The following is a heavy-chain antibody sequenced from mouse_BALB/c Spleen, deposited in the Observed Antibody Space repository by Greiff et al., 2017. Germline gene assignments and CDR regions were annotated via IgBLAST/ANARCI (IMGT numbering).Heavy chain of an antibody. CDR1: GYSITSDYA. Sequence: DVQLQESGPGLVKPSQSLSLTCTVTGYSITSDYAWNWIRQFPGNKLEWMGYISYSGSTSYNPSLKSRISITRDTSKNQFFLQLNSVTTEDTATYYCARSADSSGYAAMDYWGQGTSVTVSS. J-gene: IGHJ4*01. D-gene: IGHD3-2*01. V-gene: IGHV3-2*02. CDR3: ARSADSSGYAAMDY. CDR2: ISYSGST.